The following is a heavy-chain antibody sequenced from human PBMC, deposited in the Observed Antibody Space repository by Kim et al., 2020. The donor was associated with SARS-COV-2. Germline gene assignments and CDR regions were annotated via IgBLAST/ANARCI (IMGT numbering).Heavy chain of an antibody. J-gene: IGHJ4*02. CDR2: IYYSGST. CDR1: GGSISSSSYY. V-gene: IGHV4-39*07. CDR3: ARGAHGEFFGGADY. D-gene: IGHD3-10*01. Sequence: SETLSLTCTVSGGSISSSSYYWGWIRQPPGKGLEWIGSIYYSGSTYYNPSLKSRVTISVDTSKNQFSLKLSSVTAADTAVYYCARGAHGEFFGGADYWGQGTLVTVSS.